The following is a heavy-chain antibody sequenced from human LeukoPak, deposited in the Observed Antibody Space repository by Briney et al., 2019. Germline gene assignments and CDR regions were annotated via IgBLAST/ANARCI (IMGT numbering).Heavy chain of an antibody. V-gene: IGHV5-51*01. CDR1: GYSFSTYW. CDR2: MYPGDSDT. D-gene: IGHD5-24*01. J-gene: IGHJ3*02. CDR3: ARRDGYNMGAFDI. Sequence: GSLRLSCRGSGYSFSTYWVGWVRQMPGQGLEWMGIMYPGDSDTRYSPSFQGQFTISADKSISTAYLQWSSLKASDTAMYYCARRDGYNMGAFDIWGQGTMVTVSS.